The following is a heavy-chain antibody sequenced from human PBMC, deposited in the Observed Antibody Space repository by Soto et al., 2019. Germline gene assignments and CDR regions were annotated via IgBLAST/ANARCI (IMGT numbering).Heavy chain of an antibody. CDR2: ISSSSSYI. J-gene: IGHJ4*02. CDR3: ARVLTYPIPAASDY. Sequence: VGSLRLSCAASGFTFSSYSMNWVRQAPGKGLEWVSSISSSSSYIYYADSVKGRFTISRDNAKNSLYLQMNSLRAEDTAVYYCARVLTYPIPAASDYWGQGTLVTVSS. CDR1: GFTFSSYS. D-gene: IGHD2-2*01. V-gene: IGHV3-21*01.